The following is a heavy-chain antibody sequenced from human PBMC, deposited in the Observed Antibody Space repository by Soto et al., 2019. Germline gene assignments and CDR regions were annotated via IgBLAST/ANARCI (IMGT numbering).Heavy chain of an antibody. D-gene: IGHD1-26*01. V-gene: IGHV3-21*01. CDR2: ISSTTSHI. CDR1: GFTFSSYS. CDR3: AGHLASRYSDSWYKGWHIDY. J-gene: IGHJ4*02. Sequence: GGSLRLSCAASGFTFSSYSMNWVRQAPGKGLEWVSSISSTTSHIYYTDSVQGRFTISRDNAKNSLYLQMDSLRAEDTAMYYCAGHLASRYSDSWYKGWHIDYWGQGTLVTV.